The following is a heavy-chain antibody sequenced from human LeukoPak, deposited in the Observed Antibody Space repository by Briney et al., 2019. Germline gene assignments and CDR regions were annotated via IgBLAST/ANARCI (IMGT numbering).Heavy chain of an antibody. V-gene: IGHV4-30-4*01. CDR1: GGSISSGDYY. J-gene: IGHJ4*02. D-gene: IGHD2-2*01. CDR2: IYYSGST. CDR3: ARGGCSSTSCSPYYFDY. Sequence: SQTLSLTCTVSGGSISSGDYYWSWIRQPPGKGLEWIGYIYYSGSTYYNPSLKSRVTISVDTSKNQFSLKLSSVTAADTAVYYCARGGCSSTSCSPYYFDYWGQGTLVTVSS.